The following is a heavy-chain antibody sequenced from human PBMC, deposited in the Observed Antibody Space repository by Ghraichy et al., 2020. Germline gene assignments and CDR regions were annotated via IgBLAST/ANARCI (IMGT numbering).Heavy chain of an antibody. Sequence: GGSLRLSCAASGFTFSSYYMHWVRQAPGKGLEWVTLISDHHGTDKFYADSVRGRFTISRDNSKNTLYLEMNSLRAEDTAVYYCARELAGGSPDYWGQGPLVTV. V-gene: IGHV3-30-3*01. CDR2: ISDHHGTDK. CDR3: ARELAGGSPDY. J-gene: IGHJ4*02. CDR1: GFTFSSYY. D-gene: IGHD1-26*01.